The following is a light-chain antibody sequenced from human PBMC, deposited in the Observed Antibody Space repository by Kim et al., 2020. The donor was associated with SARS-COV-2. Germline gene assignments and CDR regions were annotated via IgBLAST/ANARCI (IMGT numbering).Light chain of an antibody. CDR2: KAS. V-gene: IGKV1-5*03. J-gene: IGKJ5*01. CDR1: QSISTW. CDR3: LQHNTYPIT. Sequence: ASVGDRVTITCRASQSISTWLAWYQQKPGKAPRLLIYKASSLESGVPSRFSGRGSGTEFTLTISSLQPEDFATYFCLQHNTYPITFGQGTRLEIK.